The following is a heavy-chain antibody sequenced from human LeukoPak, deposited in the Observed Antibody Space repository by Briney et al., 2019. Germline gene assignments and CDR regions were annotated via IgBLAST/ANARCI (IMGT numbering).Heavy chain of an antibody. J-gene: IGHJ3*02. CDR1: GFTFNRYS. V-gene: IGHV3-21*01. CDR2: ISSSSSYI. D-gene: IGHD2-15*01. CDR3: ATVGWELPHDAFDI. Sequence: GGSLRLSCAASGFTFNRYSMNWVRQAPGKGLEWVSSISSSSSYIYYADSVKGRFTTSRDNAKNSLYLQMNSLRAEDMALYYCATVGWELPHDAFDIWGQGTMVTVSS.